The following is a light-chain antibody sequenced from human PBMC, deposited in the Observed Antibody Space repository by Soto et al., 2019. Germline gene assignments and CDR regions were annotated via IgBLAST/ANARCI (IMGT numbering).Light chain of an antibody. CDR1: QSISSW. J-gene: IGKJ3*01. V-gene: IGKV1-5*01. CDR3: QQYNSYSRFT. Sequence: DIQMTQSPSTLSASVGDRVTITCRASQSISSWLAWYQQKPGKAPKLLIYDAFSLESGVPSRFSGSGSGTEFTLTISSLQPDDFATYYCQQYNSYSRFTFGPGTKVDIK. CDR2: DAF.